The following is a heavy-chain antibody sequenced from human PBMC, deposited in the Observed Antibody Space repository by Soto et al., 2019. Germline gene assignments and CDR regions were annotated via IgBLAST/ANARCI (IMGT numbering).Heavy chain of an antibody. CDR1: GFTFSSYA. CDR2: ISGSGGST. D-gene: IGHD3-3*01. Sequence: EVQLLESGGGLVQPGGSLRLSCAASGFTFSSYAMSWVRQAPGKGLEWVSAISGSGGSTYYADSVKGRFTISRDNSKNTRYLKMNSLRDEDTAVYYCAKDRFGQSTICGVVIIDWYFDLWGRGTLVTVSS. J-gene: IGHJ2*01. V-gene: IGHV3-23*01. CDR3: AKDRFGQSTICGVVIIDWYFDL.